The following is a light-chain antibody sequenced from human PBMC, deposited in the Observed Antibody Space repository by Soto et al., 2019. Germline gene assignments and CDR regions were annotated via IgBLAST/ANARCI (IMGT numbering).Light chain of an antibody. CDR2: EVT. V-gene: IGLV2-14*01. Sequence: QSALTQPASVSGSPRQSITISCTGTSSDVGGYNYVSWYQQHPGKAPKLMIYEVTNRPSGVSNRFSGSKSGNTASLTISGLQAEDEADYYCSSHAGIINVVFGGGTKITVL. CDR3: SSHAGIINVV. CDR1: SSDVGGYNY. J-gene: IGLJ3*02.